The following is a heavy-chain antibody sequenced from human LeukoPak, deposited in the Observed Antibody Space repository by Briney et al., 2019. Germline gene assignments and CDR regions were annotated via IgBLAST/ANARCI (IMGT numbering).Heavy chain of an antibody. CDR2: ISNSGGRT. CDR3: ARGDDAYSSSSSQGY. CDR1: GFTFSSYA. J-gene: IGHJ4*02. V-gene: IGHV3-23*01. D-gene: IGHD6-6*01. Sequence: PGGSLRLSCAASGFTFSSYAMSWVRQAPGKGLEWVSSISNSGGRTFYTDSVKGRFTISRDNSKNTLYLQMNSLRAEDTAVYYCARGDDAYSSSSSQGYWGQETLVTVSS.